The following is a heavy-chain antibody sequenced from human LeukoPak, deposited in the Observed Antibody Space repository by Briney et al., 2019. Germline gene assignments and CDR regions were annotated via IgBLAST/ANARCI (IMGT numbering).Heavy chain of an antibody. CDR1: GASISSYY. CDR2: IYYSET. J-gene: IGHJ1*01. V-gene: IGHV4-59*01. CDR3: ARGASVWFGELRYFQH. Sequence: PSETLSLTCSVSGASISSYYWSWIRQSPGKGLEWIGNIYYSETNYNPSLKSRVIISADTSKNQFSLRLTSVTAADTAVYYCARGASVWFGELRYFQHWGQGTLVTVSS. D-gene: IGHD3-10*01.